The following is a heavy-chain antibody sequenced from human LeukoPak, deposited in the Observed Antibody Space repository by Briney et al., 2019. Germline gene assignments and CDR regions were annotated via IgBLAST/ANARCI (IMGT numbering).Heavy chain of an antibody. J-gene: IGHJ4*02. Sequence: KTSETLSLTCSVSGGSISSYYWSWIRQPPGKGLEWIGYIYYSGSTNYNPSLKSRVTISVDTSKNQFSLKLSSVTAADTAVYYCARAYTSWSFDYWGQGTLVTVSS. V-gene: IGHV4-59*01. CDR1: GGSISSYY. CDR2: IYYSGST. CDR3: ARAYTSWSFDY. D-gene: IGHD2-2*02.